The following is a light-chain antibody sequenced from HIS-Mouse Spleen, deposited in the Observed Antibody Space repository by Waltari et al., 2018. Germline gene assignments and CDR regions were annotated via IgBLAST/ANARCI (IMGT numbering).Light chain of an antibody. CDR2: SKN. Sequence: QSVLTQPPSASGTPGPRVTISCSGSSSNIGSNTVNWYQQLPGTAPKLLIYSKNQRPSGVPYRFSGSKSGTAASLAISGLQSEDEADYYCAAWDDSLNGNYVFGTGTKVTVL. CDR3: AAWDDSLNGNYV. CDR1: SSNIGSNT. J-gene: IGLJ1*01. V-gene: IGLV1-44*01.